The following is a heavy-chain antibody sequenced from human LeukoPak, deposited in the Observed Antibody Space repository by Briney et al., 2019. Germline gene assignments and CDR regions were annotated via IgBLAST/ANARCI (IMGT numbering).Heavy chain of an antibody. Sequence: PGGSLRLSCAASGFTFSSYGMHWVRQAPGKGLEWVAFIRYDGSNKYYADSVKGRFTISRDNSKNTLYLQMNSLRAEDTAVYYCAKDGGDIVVVPAAMLLDYWGQGTLVTVSS. CDR3: AKDGGDIVVVPAAMLLDY. V-gene: IGHV3-30*02. D-gene: IGHD2-2*01. J-gene: IGHJ4*02. CDR1: GFTFSSYG. CDR2: IRYDGSNK.